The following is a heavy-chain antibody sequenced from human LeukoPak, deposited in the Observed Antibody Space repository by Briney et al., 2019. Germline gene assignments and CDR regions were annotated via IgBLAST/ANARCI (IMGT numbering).Heavy chain of an antibody. J-gene: IGHJ6*03. CDR3: ARDATRDYYYYYMDV. Sequence: ASVKVSCKASGYTFTSYDINWVRQATGQGLEWMGWINPNSGGTNYAQKFQGRVTMTRDTSISTAYMELSRLRSDDTAVYYCARDATRDYYYYYMDVWGKGTTVTVSS. CDR2: INPNSGGT. V-gene: IGHV1-2*02. CDR1: GYTFTSYD.